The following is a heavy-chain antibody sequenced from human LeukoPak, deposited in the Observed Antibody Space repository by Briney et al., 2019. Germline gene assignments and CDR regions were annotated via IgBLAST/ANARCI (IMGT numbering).Heavy chain of an antibody. V-gene: IGHV4-59*01. CDR2: IYYRGST. Sequence: PSETLSLTCTVSGGSISSYYWSWIRQPPGKGLEWIGYIYYRGSTNYNPSLKSRVTISVDTSKNQFSLKLSSVTAADTAVYYCASLRFLEWLFGEWGQGTLVTVSS. D-gene: IGHD3-3*01. CDR1: GGSISSYY. CDR3: ASLRFLEWLFGE. J-gene: IGHJ4*02.